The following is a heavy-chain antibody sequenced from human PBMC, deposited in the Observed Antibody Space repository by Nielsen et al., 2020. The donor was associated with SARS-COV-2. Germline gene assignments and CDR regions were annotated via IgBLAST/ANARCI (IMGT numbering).Heavy chain of an antibody. Sequence: GESLKISCAASGFTFSSYSLNWVRQAPGKGLEWLSMISRGARTFYADSVKGRFTISRDNAKNSLYLQMNSLRAEDTALYYCAKARAYDTSGYYSITYSFDYWGQGTLVTVSS. V-gene: IGHV3-21*04. J-gene: IGHJ4*02. CDR3: AKARAYDTSGYYSITYSFDY. CDR1: GFTFSSYS. CDR2: ISRGART. D-gene: IGHD3-22*01.